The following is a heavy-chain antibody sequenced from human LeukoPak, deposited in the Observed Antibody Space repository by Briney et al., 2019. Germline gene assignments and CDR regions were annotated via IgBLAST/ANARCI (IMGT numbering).Heavy chain of an antibody. V-gene: IGHV1-46*01. J-gene: IGHJ4*02. D-gene: IGHD6-19*01. CDR1: GYTFTSYY. CDR2: IGPSGGRT. Sequence: ASVKVSRKASGYTFTSYYIQWVRQAPGQGLEWMGVIGPSGGRTTYAQKFQGRVTMTRDMSTSTVYMELSSLTSEDTAVYYCAKCRVSSSGSADYWGQGTQVTVSA. CDR3: AKCRVSSSGSADY.